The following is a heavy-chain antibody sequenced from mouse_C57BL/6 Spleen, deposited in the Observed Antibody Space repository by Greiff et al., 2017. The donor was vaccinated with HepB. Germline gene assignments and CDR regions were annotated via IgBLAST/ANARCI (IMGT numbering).Heavy chain of an antibody. J-gene: IGHJ4*01. D-gene: IGHD1-1*01. CDR1: GFSLSTSGMG. CDR2: IYWDDDK. Sequence: QVTLKESGPGILQSSQTLSLTCSFSGFSLSTSGMGVSWIRQPSGKGLEWLAPIYWDDDKRYNPSLKSRLTISKDTSRNQVFLKITSVDTADTATYYCARIIYYYGSSYGNYAMDYWGQGTSVTVSS. CDR3: ARIIYYYGSSYGNYAMDY. V-gene: IGHV8-12*01.